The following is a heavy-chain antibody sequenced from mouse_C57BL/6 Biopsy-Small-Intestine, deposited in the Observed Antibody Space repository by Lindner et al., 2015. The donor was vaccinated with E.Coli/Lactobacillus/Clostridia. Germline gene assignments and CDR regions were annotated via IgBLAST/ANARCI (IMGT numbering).Heavy chain of an antibody. D-gene: IGHD1-1*02. J-gene: IGHJ2*01. V-gene: IGHV1-9*01. Sequence: VQLQESGAELMKPGASVKLSCKATGYTFTGYWIEWVKQRPGHGLEWIGEIFPGSGSTNCNEKFKGKATFIADTSSNTAYMQLSSLTTEDSAIYYCATNGFDYWGQGTTLTVSS. CDR3: ATNGFDY. CDR2: IFPGSGST. CDR1: GYTFTGYW.